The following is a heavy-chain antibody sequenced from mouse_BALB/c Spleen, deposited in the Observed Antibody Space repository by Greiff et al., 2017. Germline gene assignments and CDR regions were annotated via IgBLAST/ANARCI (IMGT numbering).Heavy chain of an antibody. D-gene: IGHD3-1*01. CDR1: GFTFTDYH. CDR3: AREDSGCLAY. Sequence: EVKLVESGGGLVQPGGSLRLSCATSGFTFTDYHMSWVRQPPGKALEWLGFIRNKANGYTTEYSASVKGRFTISRDNSQSILYLQLNTLRAEDSATCYCAREDSGCLAYWGQGTLVTVSA. V-gene: IGHV7-3*02. J-gene: IGHJ3*01. CDR2: IRNKANGYTT.